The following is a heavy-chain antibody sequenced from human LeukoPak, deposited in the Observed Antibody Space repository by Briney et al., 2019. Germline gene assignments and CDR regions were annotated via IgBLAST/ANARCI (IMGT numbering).Heavy chain of an antibody. V-gene: IGHV3-30*03. J-gene: IGHJ4*02. CDR2: ISDDGLNT. Sequence: GGSLRLSCVASGFSIYTYGMNWVRQAPGKGLEWVAIISDDGLNTYYSDSVKGRFTISRDNSKNTLYLQMNSLRAEDTAVYYCARSSSTYSSSRTHFDYWGQGTLVTVSS. D-gene: IGHD6-6*01. CDR3: ARSSSTYSSSRTHFDY. CDR1: GFSIYTYG.